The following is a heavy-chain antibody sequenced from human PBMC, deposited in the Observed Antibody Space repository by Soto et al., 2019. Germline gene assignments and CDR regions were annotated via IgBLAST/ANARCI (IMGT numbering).Heavy chain of an antibody. D-gene: IGHD4-17*01. CDR1: GGSISSGGYS. V-gene: IGHV4-30-2*01. J-gene: IGHJ4*02. CDR2: IYHSGST. Sequence: PSETLSLTCAVSGGSISSGGYSWSWIRQPPGKGLEWIGYIYHSGSTYYNPSPKSRVTISVDRSKNQFSLKLSSVTAADTAVYYCARARTVTTFSGRSGYFDYWGQGTLVTVSS. CDR3: ARARTVTTFSGRSGYFDY.